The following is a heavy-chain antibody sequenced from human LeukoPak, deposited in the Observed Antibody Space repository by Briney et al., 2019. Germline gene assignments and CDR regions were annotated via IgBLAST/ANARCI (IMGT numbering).Heavy chain of an antibody. CDR3: ARALSSGWSHAFDI. Sequence: GGSLRLSCAASGFSFSSFAIHWVRQAPGKGLEWVAVMSSDGSNKYYADSVKGRFTISRDNSRNTMYLQMNSLRAEDTAVYYCARALSSGWSHAFDIWGQGTMVTVSS. J-gene: IGHJ3*02. CDR2: MSSDGSNK. D-gene: IGHD6-19*01. CDR1: GFSFSSFA. V-gene: IGHV3-30*03.